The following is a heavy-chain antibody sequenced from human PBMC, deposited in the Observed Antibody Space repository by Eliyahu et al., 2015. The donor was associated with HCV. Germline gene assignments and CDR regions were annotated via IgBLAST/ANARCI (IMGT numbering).Heavy chain of an antibody. CDR2: MYINDIT. CDR3: ARMWEPRRPRTGMDV. Sequence: EVQLVESGGDLVQPGGSLRXSCAASGFSVNKNYMSWVRQAPEKGLEWVAVMYINDITYYADSVRGRFIISRDKSKNTMYLQMNRLRVEDSGMYYCARMWEPRRPRTGMDVWGHGTTVSVSS. J-gene: IGHJ6*02. CDR1: GFSVNKNY. D-gene: IGHD1-26*01. V-gene: IGHV3-66*01.